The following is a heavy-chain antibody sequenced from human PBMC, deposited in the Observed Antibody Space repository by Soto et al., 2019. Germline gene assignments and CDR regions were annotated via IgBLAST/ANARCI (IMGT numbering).Heavy chain of an antibody. CDR1: GFTFSSYS. V-gene: IGHV3-48*04. CDR3: ARDYVGYSGYANFDY. Sequence: GGSLRLSCAASGFTFSSYSMNWVRQAPGKGLEWVSYISSSSSTIYYADSVKGRFTISRDNAKNSLYLQMNSLRAEDTAVYYCARDYVGYSGYANFDYWGQGTLVTVSS. J-gene: IGHJ4*02. CDR2: ISSSSSTI. D-gene: IGHD5-12*01.